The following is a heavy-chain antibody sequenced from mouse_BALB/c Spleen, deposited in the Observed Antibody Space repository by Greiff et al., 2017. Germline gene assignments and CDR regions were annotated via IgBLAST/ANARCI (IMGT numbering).Heavy chain of an antibody. CDR1: GYTFTSYW. CDR2: IYPGSGST. CDR3: TRGYWDY. D-gene: IGHD2-14*01. Sequence: LQQPGSELVRPGASVKLSCKASGYTFTSYWMHWVKQRPGQGLEWIGNIYPGSGSTNYDEKFKSKATLTVDTSSSTAYMQLSSLTSEDSAVYYCTRGYWDYWGQGTSVTVSS. V-gene: IGHV1S22*01. J-gene: IGHJ4*01.